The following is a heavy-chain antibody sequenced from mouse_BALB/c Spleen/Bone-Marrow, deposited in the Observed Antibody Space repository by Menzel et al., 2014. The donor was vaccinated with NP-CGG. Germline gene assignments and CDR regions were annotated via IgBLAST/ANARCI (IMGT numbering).Heavy chain of an antibody. V-gene: IGHV1-47*01. J-gene: IGHJ1*01. Sequence: QVQLQQSGAELVKPGASVKMSCKAFGYTFTTYPIEWMRQNHGKSLEWIGNFHPYNDDTKYNEKFKGKAKLTVEKSSSTVYLEFSRLTSDDSAVYYCARGSLDGYFDAWGAGTTVTVSS. CDR3: ARGSLDGYFDA. CDR2: FHPYNDDT. CDR1: GYTFTTYP.